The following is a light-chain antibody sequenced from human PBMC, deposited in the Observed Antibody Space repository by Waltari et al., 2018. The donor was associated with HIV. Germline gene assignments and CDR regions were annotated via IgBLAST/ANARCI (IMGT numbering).Light chain of an antibody. V-gene: IGKV1-12*01. J-gene: IGKJ4*01. CDR3: QQANTFPHT. Sequence: DIRMAPSPSSVSASVGDNVTITCRASQPIGSSLAWYQHKPGGVPTLLIYRASILQPGVPSRFTATGSALDFSLSIARLETEDSAVYYCQQANTFPHTFGGGT. CDR1: QPIGSS. CDR2: RAS.